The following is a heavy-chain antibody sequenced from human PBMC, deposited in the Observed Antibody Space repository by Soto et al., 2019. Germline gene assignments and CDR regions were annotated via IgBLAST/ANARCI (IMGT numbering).Heavy chain of an antibody. J-gene: IGHJ4*02. CDR1: GYTFSGHF. Sequence: ASVKVSCKTSGYTFSGHFMHWVRQAPGQRLEWMGWINPNNIGATNYAQMFQGRVTITRDTSINTVYMELSTLRSDDTAVYCCASRGFCKPTTCRAFDHWGQGPLVTVSS. CDR3: ASRGFCKPTTCRAFDH. D-gene: IGHD2-15*01. CDR2: INPNNIGAT. V-gene: IGHV1-2*02.